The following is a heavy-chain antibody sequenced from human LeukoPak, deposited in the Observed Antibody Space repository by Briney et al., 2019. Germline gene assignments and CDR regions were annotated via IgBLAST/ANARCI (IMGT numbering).Heavy chain of an antibody. CDR1: GDSISNGDYY. J-gene: IGHJ3*02. D-gene: IGHD4-17*01. Sequence: SQTLSLTCTVSGDSISNGDYYWSWIRQPPGKGLEWIGYVYHSGSTYCNPSLKSRITISVDRSKNQFSLKLSSVTAADTAVYYCARDPPLTTVTTSDAFDIWGQGTMVTVSS. V-gene: IGHV4-30-2*01. CDR3: ARDPPLTTVTTSDAFDI. CDR2: VYHSGST.